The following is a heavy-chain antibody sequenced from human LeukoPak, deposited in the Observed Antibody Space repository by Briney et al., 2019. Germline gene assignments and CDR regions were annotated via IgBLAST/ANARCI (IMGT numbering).Heavy chain of an antibody. CDR1: GFSVSSNY. V-gene: IGHV3-53*01. CDR3: ARERPDSSGWYRGYYFDY. D-gene: IGHD6-19*01. J-gene: IGHJ4*02. Sequence: GGSLRLSCAASGFSVSSNYLSWVRQAPGRGLEWVSVIYSGGSTYYADSVKGRFTISRDNSKNTLYLQMNSLRAEDTAVYYCARERPDSSGWYRGYYFDYWGQGTLVTVSP. CDR2: IYSGGST.